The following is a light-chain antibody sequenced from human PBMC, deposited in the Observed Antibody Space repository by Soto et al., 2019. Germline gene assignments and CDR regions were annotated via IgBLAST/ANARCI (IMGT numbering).Light chain of an antibody. CDR2: GAS. V-gene: IGKV3-20*01. Sequence: EIVLTQFPDTLALSPGERANLSCKARQSVSSNSLAWDQPKRGQAPRLLIHGASSRATGIPDRFSGSGSGTDFTLTISRLEPEDFAVYYCQQYGSSPRTFGQGTKVEV. CDR1: QSVSSNS. CDR3: QQYGSSPRT. J-gene: IGKJ1*01.